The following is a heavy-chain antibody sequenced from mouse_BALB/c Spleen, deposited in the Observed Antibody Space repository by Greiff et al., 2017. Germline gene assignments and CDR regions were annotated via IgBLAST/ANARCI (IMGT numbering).Heavy chain of an antibody. J-gene: IGHJ2*01. CDR1: GYAFSSYW. V-gene: IGHV1-80*01. CDR3: ARRYGSSYEFDY. CDR2: IYPGDGDT. D-gene: IGHD1-1*01. Sequence: QVQLQPSGAELVRPGSSVKISCKASGYAFSSYWMNWVKQRPGQGLEWIGQIYPGDGDTNYNGKFKGKATLTADKSSSTAYMQLSSLTSEDSAVYFCARRYGSSYEFDYWGQGTTLTVSA.